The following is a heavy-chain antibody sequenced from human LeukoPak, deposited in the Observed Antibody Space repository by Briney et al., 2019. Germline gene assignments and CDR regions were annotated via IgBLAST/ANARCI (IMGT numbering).Heavy chain of an antibody. J-gene: IGHJ5*02. CDR2: AFVGGDT. Sequence: GGSLRLSCAISGISLSNYGMSWVRQAPGKGLEWVSTAFVGGDTYYADSVEGRFTLSKDISTNTMYLQMDGLRPEDTAVYFCARDQLDHWGQGALVSVSP. CDR1: GISLSNYG. V-gene: IGHV3-66*01. CDR3: ARDQLDH.